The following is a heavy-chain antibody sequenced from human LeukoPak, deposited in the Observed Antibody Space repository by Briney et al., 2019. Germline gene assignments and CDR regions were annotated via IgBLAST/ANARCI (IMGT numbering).Heavy chain of an antibody. J-gene: IGHJ2*01. CDR2: IYYSGST. CDR3: ARGYSSSWYPSDWYFDL. V-gene: IGHV4-59*01. CDR1: GGSISSYY. Sequence: SETLSLTCTVSGGSISSYYWSWIRQPPGKGLEWTGYIYYSGSTDYNPSLKSRVTISVDTSKNQFSLKLSSVTAADTAVYYCARGYSSSWYPSDWYFDLWGRGTLVTVSS. D-gene: IGHD6-13*01.